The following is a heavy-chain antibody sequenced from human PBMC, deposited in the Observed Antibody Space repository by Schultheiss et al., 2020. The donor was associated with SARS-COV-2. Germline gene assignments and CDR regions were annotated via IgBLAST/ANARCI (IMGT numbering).Heavy chain of an antibody. V-gene: IGHV4-59*01. D-gene: IGHD2-8*02. Sequence: SQTLSLTCTVSGGSISSYYWSWIRQPPGKGLEWIGYIYYSGSTNYNPSLKSRVTISVDTSKNQFSLKLSSVTAADTAVYYCARVPGPLGVYARNWFDPWGQGTLVTVSS. CDR3: ARVPGPLGVYARNWFDP. CDR1: GGSISSYY. CDR2: IYYSGST. J-gene: IGHJ5*02.